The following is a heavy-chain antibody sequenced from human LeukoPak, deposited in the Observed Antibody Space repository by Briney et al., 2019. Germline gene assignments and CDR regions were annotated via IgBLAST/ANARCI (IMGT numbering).Heavy chain of an antibody. Sequence: GGSLRLSCAASGFTFDDYAMYWVRQAPGKGLEWVSGISGSGGSTYYADSVKGRFTISRDNSKNTLYLQMNSLRAEDTVVYYCAKDLPIAADGAFDIWGQGTMVTVSS. D-gene: IGHD6-13*01. CDR1: GFTFDDYA. J-gene: IGHJ3*02. CDR2: ISGSGGST. CDR3: AKDLPIAADGAFDI. V-gene: IGHV3-23*01.